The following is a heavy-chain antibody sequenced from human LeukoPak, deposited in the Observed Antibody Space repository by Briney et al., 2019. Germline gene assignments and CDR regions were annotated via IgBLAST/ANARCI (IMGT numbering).Heavy chain of an antibody. Sequence: SETLSLTCTVSGGSISSYYWSWIRQPPGKGLEWIGEINHSGSTNYNPSLKSRVTISVDTSKNQFSLKLSSVTAADTAVYYCARAPQYYDYVWGSPFDYWGQGTLVTVSS. V-gene: IGHV4-34*01. D-gene: IGHD3-16*01. CDR2: INHSGST. J-gene: IGHJ4*02. CDR1: GGSISSYY. CDR3: ARAPQYYDYVWGSPFDY.